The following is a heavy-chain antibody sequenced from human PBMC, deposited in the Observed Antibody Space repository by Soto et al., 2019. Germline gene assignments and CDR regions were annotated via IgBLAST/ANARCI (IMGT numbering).Heavy chain of an antibody. Sequence: QVQLVQSGAEVKKPGASVKVSCKASGYIFVNYGIAWVRQAPGQGLEWMGWISPYTGNTHSATKVQGRLTMTTDTSPSTAYMDLGSRTSDDTAVYYCVMVDNYVTPTPQDVWGQGTTVTVSS. D-gene: IGHD3-16*01. V-gene: IGHV1-18*01. CDR1: GYIFVNYG. J-gene: IGHJ6*02. CDR2: ISPYTGNT. CDR3: VMVDNYVTPTPQDV.